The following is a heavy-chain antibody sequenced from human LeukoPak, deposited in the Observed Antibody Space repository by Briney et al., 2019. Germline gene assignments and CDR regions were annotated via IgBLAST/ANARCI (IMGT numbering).Heavy chain of an antibody. D-gene: IGHD6-13*01. J-gene: IGHJ4*02. V-gene: IGHV3-23*01. CDR2: FSVSGDST. CDR3: AKDRVGSSSWYPYYFDY. CDR1: GFAFSSYA. Sequence: GGSLRLSCAASGFAFSSYAMSWVRQAPGKGLEWVSAFSVSGDSTYYADSVRGRFTISRDNSKNTLYLQMNSLRAEDTAVYYCAKDRVGSSSWYPYYFDYWGQGTLVTVSS.